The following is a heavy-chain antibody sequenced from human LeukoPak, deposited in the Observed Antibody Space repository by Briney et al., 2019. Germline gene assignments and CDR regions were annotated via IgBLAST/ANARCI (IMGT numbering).Heavy chain of an antibody. Sequence: GASVKVSCKASGYTFTSYDINWVRQATGQGLEWMGWMNPNSGNTGYAQKFKGRVIITRNTSISTAYMELSSLRAEDTAVYYFARVKYTSRSWYYYDSSGLLDYWGQGTLVTVSS. D-gene: IGHD3-22*01. CDR3: ARVKYTSRSWYYYDSSGLLDY. CDR2: MNPNSGNT. V-gene: IGHV1-8*03. CDR1: GYTFTSYD. J-gene: IGHJ4*02.